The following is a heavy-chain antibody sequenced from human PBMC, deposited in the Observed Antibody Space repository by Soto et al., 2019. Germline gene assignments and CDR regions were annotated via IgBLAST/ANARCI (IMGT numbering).Heavy chain of an antibody. CDR3: ARDITAMVCNWFDP. J-gene: IGHJ5*02. D-gene: IGHD5-18*01. Sequence: RASVKFSCKASGYTFTSYAMHWVRQAPGQRLEWMGWINAGNGNTKYSQKFQGRVTITRDTSASTAYMELSSLRSEDTAVYYCARDITAMVCNWFDPWGQGTLVTVSS. V-gene: IGHV1-3*01. CDR1: GYTFTSYA. CDR2: INAGNGNT.